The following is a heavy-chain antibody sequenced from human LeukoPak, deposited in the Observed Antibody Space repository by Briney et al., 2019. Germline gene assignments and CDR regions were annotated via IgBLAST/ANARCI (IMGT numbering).Heavy chain of an antibody. Sequence: GASVKVSCKASGYTFTSYYMHWVRQAPGQGLEWMGIINPSGGSTSYAQKFQGRVTMTTDMATSTAYMELSSLRSEDTAVYYCARDRSPSTVTTVDYWGQGTLVTVSS. J-gene: IGHJ4*02. CDR1: GYTFTSYY. V-gene: IGHV1-46*01. CDR3: ARDRSPSTVTTVDY. D-gene: IGHD4-17*01. CDR2: INPSGGST.